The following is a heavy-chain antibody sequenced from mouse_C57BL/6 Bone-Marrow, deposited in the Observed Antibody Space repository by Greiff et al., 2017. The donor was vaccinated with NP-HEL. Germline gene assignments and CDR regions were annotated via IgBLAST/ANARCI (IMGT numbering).Heavy chain of an antibody. D-gene: IGHD2-4*01. Sequence: QVQLQQPGAELVKPGASVKLSCKASGYTFTSYWMHWVKQRPGRGLEWIGLIDPYSGGTKYNEKFKSKATLTVDKPSSTAYMQLSSLTSEDSAVYYCARGWYDDDGYFDGWGTGTTVTDAS. CDR2: IDPYSGGT. CDR3: ARGWYDDDGYFDG. V-gene: IGHV1-72*01. CDR1: GYTFTSYW. J-gene: IGHJ1*03.